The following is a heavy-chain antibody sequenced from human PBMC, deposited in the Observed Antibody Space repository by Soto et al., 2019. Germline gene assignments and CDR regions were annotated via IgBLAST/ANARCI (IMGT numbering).Heavy chain of an antibody. Sequence: EVQLVESGGGLVKPGGSLRLSCVVSGFTFSNAWMNWVRQASGKGLEWVGRIKSKIDGGTTDYAAPVKGRFTISRDESKNTLYLQMNSQKTEDTAVYYCTTVYSPYYFDYWGQGTLVTVSS. V-gene: IGHV3-15*07. D-gene: IGHD2-15*01. CDR3: TTVYSPYYFDY. J-gene: IGHJ4*02. CDR2: IKSKIDGGTT. CDR1: GFTFSNAW.